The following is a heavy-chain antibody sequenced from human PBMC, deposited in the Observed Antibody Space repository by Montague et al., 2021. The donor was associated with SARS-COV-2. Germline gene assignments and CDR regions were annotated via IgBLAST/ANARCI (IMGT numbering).Heavy chain of an antibody. D-gene: IGHD3-10*01. CDR2: VNSNGDT. Sequence: SETLSLTCAVHGGSLSAYYWIWVRQSPGKGLEWIGEVNSNGDTKYSTSLKSRVAISIDTSKNQFSLKLTSVTAPDTAVYYCARLRGGVEPSPILGLGPFYYYYYSDVWGKGTAVTVSS. J-gene: IGHJ6*03. V-gene: IGHV4-34*01. CDR1: GGSLSAYY. CDR3: ARLRGGVEPSPILGLGPFYYYYYSDV.